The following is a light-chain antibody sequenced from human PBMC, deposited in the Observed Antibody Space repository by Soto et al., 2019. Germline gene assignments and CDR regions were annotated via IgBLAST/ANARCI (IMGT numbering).Light chain of an antibody. Sequence: EIVMTQSPATLSLSPGERVTLSCRASQSVGSNLVWYQQKPGQAPRLLIYGASTRATGIPARFSGSGSGTEFTLTISSLQSEDFAVYYCQQCDNWLRTFGQGTKVEIK. CDR1: QSVGSN. J-gene: IGKJ1*01. CDR3: QQCDNWLRT. CDR2: GAS. V-gene: IGKV3-15*01.